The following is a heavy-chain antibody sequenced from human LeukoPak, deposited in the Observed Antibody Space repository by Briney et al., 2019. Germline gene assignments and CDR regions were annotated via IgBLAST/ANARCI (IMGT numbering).Heavy chain of an antibody. J-gene: IGHJ4*02. CDR2: IHYNGKN. V-gene: IGHV4-59*08. CDR1: VDSISSYY. D-gene: IGHD5-18*01. Sequence: PSETLSLTRIVSVDSISSYYWTWIRQAPGKGLEWLGYIHYNGKNSYNPSLKSRVTISLDTSKSQFSLRLNSVTAEDTAMYYCAGLHNVDAAVVSYYFDSWGQGTLVTVSS. CDR3: AGLHNVDAAVVSYYFDS.